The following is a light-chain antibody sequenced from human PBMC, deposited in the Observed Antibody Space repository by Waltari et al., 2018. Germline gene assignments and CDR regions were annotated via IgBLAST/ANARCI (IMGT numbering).Light chain of an antibody. CDR3: QQSYSTPPYT. CDR1: QSISSY. CDR2: AAS. J-gene: IGKJ2*01. V-gene: IGKV1-39*01. Sequence: DIQMTQSPSSLSASVGDRVTITCRASQSISSYLNWYQQKPGQAPKLLIYAASHLQSGVPSRFSGSGSATDFTLTISSLQPEDFATYYCQQSYSTPPYTFGQGTSLAIK.